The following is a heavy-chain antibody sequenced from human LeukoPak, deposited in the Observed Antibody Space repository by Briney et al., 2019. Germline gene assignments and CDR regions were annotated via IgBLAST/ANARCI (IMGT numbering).Heavy chain of an antibody. CDR2: ISSSSSYI. D-gene: IGHD2-15*01. V-gene: IGHV3-21*01. CDR1: GFTFSSYS. J-gene: IGHJ4*02. Sequence: GGSLRLSCAASGFTFSSYSMNWFRQAPGKGLEWVSSISSSSSYIYYADSVKGRFTISRDNAKNSLYLQMNSLRAEDTAVYYCARDSYCSGGSCYLDYWGQGTLVTVSS. CDR3: ARDSYCSGGSCYLDY.